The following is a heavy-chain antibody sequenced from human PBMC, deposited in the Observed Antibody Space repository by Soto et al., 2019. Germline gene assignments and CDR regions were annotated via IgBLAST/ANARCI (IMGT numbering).Heavy chain of an antibody. CDR1: GGSISSYY. J-gene: IGHJ5*02. CDR3: ARAIVPAAMQYNWFDP. CDR2: IYYSGST. V-gene: IGHV4-59*01. D-gene: IGHD2-2*01. Sequence: TSETLSLTCTVSGGSISSYYWSWIRQPPGKGLEWIGYIYYSGSTNYNPSLKSRVTISVDTSKNQFSLKLSSVTAADTAVYYCARAIVPAAMQYNWFDPWGQGTLVTVSS.